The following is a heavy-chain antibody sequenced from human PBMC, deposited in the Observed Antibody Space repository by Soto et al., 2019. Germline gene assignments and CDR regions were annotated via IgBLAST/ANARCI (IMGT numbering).Heavy chain of an antibody. Sequence: SETLSLTCTVSGGSISSSSYFWGWIRQPPGKGLEWIGSIYYSGSTYYNPSLKSRVTISVDKSKNQFSLKLSSVTAADTAVYYCARPHYYDSSGRAHDAFDIWGQGTMVTVSS. J-gene: IGHJ3*02. CDR2: IYYSGST. D-gene: IGHD3-22*01. CDR3: ARPHYYDSSGRAHDAFDI. CDR1: GGSISSSSYF. V-gene: IGHV4-39*07.